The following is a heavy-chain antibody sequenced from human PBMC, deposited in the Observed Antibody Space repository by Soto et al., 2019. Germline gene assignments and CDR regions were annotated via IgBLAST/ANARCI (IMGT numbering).Heavy chain of an antibody. CDR1: GFTFSSYG. CDR2: IWYDGSNK. Sequence: GGSLRLSCAASGFTFSSYGMHWVRQAPGKGLEWVAVIWYDGSNKYYAESVKGRFTISRDNSKNTLYLQMNSLRAEDTAVYYCARYLIPYNLDFWVHTTLVTVSS. CDR3: ARYLIPYNLDF. V-gene: IGHV3-33*01. J-gene: IGHJ4*01. D-gene: IGHD2-21*01.